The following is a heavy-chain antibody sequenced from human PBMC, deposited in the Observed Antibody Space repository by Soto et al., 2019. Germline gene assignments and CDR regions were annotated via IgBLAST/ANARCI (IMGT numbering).Heavy chain of an antibody. CDR3: ARDPRTTFTSSASGFDP. Sequence: ASVKGSCKASGYTFTSYAMHWVRQAPGQRLEWMGWINAGNGNTKYSQKFQGRVTITRDTSASTAYMELGSLRSEDTAVYYCARDPRTTFTSSASGFDPWGQVTLVTVSS. J-gene: IGHJ5*02. V-gene: IGHV1-3*01. CDR1: GYTFTSYA. D-gene: IGHD1-26*01. CDR2: INAGNGNT.